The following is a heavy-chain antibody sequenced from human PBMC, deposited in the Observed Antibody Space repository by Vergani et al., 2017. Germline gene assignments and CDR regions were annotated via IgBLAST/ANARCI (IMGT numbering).Heavy chain of an antibody. CDR1: GFTFSSYW. Sequence: EVQLVESGGGLVQPGGSLRLSCAASGFTFSSYWMSWVRQAPGKGLEWVANIKQDGSEKYYVDSVKGRFTISRDNAKNSLYLQMNSLRAEDTAVYYCARDQLAYCGGDCYSGDYWGQGTRVAVSS. V-gene: IGHV3-7*01. J-gene: IGHJ4*02. D-gene: IGHD2-21*02. CDR3: ARDQLAYCGGDCYSGDY. CDR2: IKQDGSEK.